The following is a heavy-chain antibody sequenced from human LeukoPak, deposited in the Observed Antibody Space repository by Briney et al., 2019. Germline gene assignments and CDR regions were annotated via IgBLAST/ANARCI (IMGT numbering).Heavy chain of an antibody. CDR2: ISGSGGST. V-gene: IGHV3-23*01. CDR1: GFTFSSYG. J-gene: IGHJ4*02. Sequence: GGTLRLSCAASGFTFSSYGMSWVRQAPGKGLEWVSAISGSGGSTYYADSVKDRFTISRDNSKNTLYLQMKSLRAEDTAVYYCASVIGLIPYWGQGTLVTVSS. D-gene: IGHD3-10*01. CDR3: ASVIGLIPY.